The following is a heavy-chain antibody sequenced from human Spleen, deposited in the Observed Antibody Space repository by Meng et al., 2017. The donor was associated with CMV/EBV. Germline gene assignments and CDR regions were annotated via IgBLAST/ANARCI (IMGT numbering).Heavy chain of an antibody. CDR2: LYHSGTT. CDR1: GGSISSGYY. D-gene: IGHD4-11*01. Sequence: SETLSLTCAVSGGSISSGYYWGWIRQPPGKGLEWIGSLYHSGTTYYNPSLKSRVTMSVDTSKNQLSLKLSSVTAADTAVYYCASGYTVTYYFDYWGQGTLVTVSS. V-gene: IGHV4-38-2*01. CDR3: ASGYTVTYYFDY. J-gene: IGHJ4*02.